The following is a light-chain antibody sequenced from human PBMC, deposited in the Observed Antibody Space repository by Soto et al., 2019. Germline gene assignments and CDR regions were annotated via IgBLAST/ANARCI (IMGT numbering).Light chain of an antibody. V-gene: IGLV2-8*01. CDR2: EVV. CDR1: KNDIGVYDF. Sequence: QSVLTQPPSASGSPGQSVTISCSGTKNDIGVYDFVSWYQHHPGKAPRLIIYEVVQRPSGVPDRFSGSKSGNTASLTVSGLQAADEADYYCATWDDRLNGVVFGGGTKVTVL. J-gene: IGLJ2*01. CDR3: ATWDDRLNGVV.